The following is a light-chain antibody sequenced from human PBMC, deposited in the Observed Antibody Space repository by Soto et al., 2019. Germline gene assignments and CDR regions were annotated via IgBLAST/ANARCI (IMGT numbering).Light chain of an antibody. CDR3: SSYAGSNNLV. CDR2: EVS. Sequence: QSALTQPPSASGSPGQSVTISCTGTSSDVGGYTYVSWYQQHPGKAPKLMIYEVSKRPSGVPDRFSGSKSGNTASLTVSGRQAEDEADYYCSSYAGSNNLVFGGGTKVTVL. V-gene: IGLV2-8*01. J-gene: IGLJ2*01. CDR1: SSDVGGYTY.